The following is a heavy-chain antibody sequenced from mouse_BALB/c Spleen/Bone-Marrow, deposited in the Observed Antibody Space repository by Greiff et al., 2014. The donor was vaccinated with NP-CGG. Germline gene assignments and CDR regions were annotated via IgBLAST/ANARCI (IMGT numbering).Heavy chain of an antibody. J-gene: IGHJ2*01. CDR2: IYPGDGDT. Sequence: QVTLKESGAELVRPGSSVKISCKASGYAFSSYWMNWVKQRPGQGLEWIGQIYPGDGDTNYSGKFKGKATLTADESSSTAYMQLSSLTSEDSAVYFYAFGNYDFDYWGQGTTLTVSS. CDR3: AFGNYDFDY. D-gene: IGHD2-1*01. V-gene: IGHV1-80*01. CDR1: GYAFSSYW.